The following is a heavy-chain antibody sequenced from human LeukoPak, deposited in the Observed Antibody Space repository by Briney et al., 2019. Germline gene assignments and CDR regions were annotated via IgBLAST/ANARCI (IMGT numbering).Heavy chain of an antibody. V-gene: IGHV1-2*02. J-gene: IGHJ4*02. CDR2: INPNDGDT. Sequence: ASVKVSCKASGYTFTDYYMHWVRQAPGQGFEWMGWINPNDGDTNYAQKFQGRVTMTRDTSISTAHMEVSRLRSNDTAVYYCARANFLYCSSSTCLFDYWGQGTLVTVSS. D-gene: IGHD2-2*01. CDR3: ARANFLYCSSSTCLFDY. CDR1: GYTFTDYY.